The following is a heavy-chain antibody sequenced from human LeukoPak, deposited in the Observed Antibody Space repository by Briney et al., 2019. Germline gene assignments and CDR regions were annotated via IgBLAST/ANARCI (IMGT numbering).Heavy chain of an antibody. V-gene: IGHV5-51*01. J-gene: IGHJ4*02. D-gene: IGHD3-16*01. Sequence: GESLKISCKGSGYSFTSYWIGWVRQMPGKGLEWMGIIYPGDSDTRYSPSFQGQVTISADKSISTAYLQWSSLKASDTAMYYCARHGLLSPLNWDDYVWGSYWYWGQGTLVTVSS. CDR1: GYSFTSYW. CDR3: ARHGLLSPLNWDDYVWGSYWY. CDR2: IYPGDSDT.